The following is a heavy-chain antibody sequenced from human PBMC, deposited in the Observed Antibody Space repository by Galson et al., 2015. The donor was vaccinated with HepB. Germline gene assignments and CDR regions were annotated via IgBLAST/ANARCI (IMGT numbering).Heavy chain of an antibody. V-gene: IGHV3-30*04. D-gene: IGHD5-18*01. Sequence: SLRLSCAASGFTFSSYAMHWVRQAPGKGLEWVAVISYDGSNKYYADSVKGRFTISRDNSKNTLYLQMNSLRAEDTAVYYCARDQLVGGYSYGFYCSYWGQGTLVTVSS. CDR3: ARDQLVGGYSYGFYCSY. CDR1: GFTFSSYA. CDR2: ISYDGSNK. J-gene: IGHJ4*02.